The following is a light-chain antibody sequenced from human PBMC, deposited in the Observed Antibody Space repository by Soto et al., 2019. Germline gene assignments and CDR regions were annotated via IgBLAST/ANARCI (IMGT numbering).Light chain of an antibody. J-gene: IGLJ1*01. CDR3: CSYAGSYTFDYV. CDR2: DVS. Sequence: QSALTQPRSGSGSPGQSVTISCTGTSSDVGGYNYVSWYQQHPGKAPKLMIYDVSKRPSGVPDRFSGSKSGNTASLTISGLQAEDEADYYCCSYAGSYTFDYVFGTGTKVTVL. V-gene: IGLV2-11*01. CDR1: SSDVGGYNY.